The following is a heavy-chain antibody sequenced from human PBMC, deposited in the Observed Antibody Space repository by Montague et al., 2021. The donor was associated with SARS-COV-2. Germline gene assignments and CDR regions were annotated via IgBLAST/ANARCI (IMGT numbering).Heavy chain of an antibody. CDR1: GYIFSDYY. J-gene: IGHJ4*02. Sequence: SVKVSCKASGYIFSDYYVHWLRQAPGQGLEWMGWINPHSGGTNYAQKFQGRVTLTRGTSITTAYMDLSGLTSDDTAVYYCARGVTNDDWGQGTLVTVSS. V-gene: IGHV1-2*02. D-gene: IGHD2-21*02. CDR2: INPHSGGT. CDR3: ARGVTNDD.